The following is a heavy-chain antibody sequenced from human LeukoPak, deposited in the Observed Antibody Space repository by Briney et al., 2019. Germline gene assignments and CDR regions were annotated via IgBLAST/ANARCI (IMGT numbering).Heavy chain of an antibody. D-gene: IGHD6-19*01. CDR3: ADGYSSGWYSF. CDR1: GGSFSGYY. Sequence: SETLSLTCAVYGGSFSGYYWSWIRQPPGKRLEWIGEINHSGSTNYNPSLKSRVTISVDTSKNQFSLKLSSVTAADTAVYYCADGYSSGWYSFWGQGTLVTVSS. V-gene: IGHV4-34*01. J-gene: IGHJ4*02. CDR2: INHSGST.